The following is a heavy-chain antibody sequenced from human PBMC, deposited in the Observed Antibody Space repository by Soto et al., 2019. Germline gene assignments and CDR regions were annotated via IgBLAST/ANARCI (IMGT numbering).Heavy chain of an antibody. V-gene: IGHV3-7*05. CDR1: GFTFSNYY. CDR3: ARARGANRFDY. J-gene: IGHJ4*02. Sequence: AGGSLRLSCAAFGFTFSNYYMSWVRQAPGKGLEWVANIEQDGSETYYVDSVKGRFTISRDNAKNSLYLQMNSLRAEDTAVYYCARARGANRFDYWGQGTPVTVSS. D-gene: IGHD3-10*01. CDR2: IEQDGSET.